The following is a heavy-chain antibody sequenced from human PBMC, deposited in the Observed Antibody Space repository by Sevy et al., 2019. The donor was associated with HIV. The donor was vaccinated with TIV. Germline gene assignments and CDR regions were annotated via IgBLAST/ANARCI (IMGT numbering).Heavy chain of an antibody. Sequence: GGSLRLSCAASGFTFSSYGMHWVRQAPGKGLEWVAVIWYDGSNKYYADSVKGRFTISRDNSKNTLYLQMNSLRAEDTAVYYCARNFGDIVATWDYWGQGTLVTVSS. D-gene: IGHD5-12*01. CDR1: GFTFSSYG. CDR2: IWYDGSNK. V-gene: IGHV3-33*01. CDR3: ARNFGDIVATWDY. J-gene: IGHJ4*02.